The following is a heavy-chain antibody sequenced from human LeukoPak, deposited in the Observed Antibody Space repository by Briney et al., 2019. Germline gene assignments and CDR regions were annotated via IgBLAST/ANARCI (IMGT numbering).Heavy chain of an antibody. CDR1: GFTFSRHG. CDR3: ARDRAWNYFDY. D-gene: IGHD3-3*01. Sequence: GGSLRLSCAPSGFTFSRHGMHWVRQAPGKGLEWVAIISNDGSRKYYAHSVEGRFTISRDDSKNTLYLQMDSLRAEDTAVYYCARDRAWNYFDYWGQGTLVTVSS. CDR2: ISNDGSRK. J-gene: IGHJ4*02. V-gene: IGHV3-30*03.